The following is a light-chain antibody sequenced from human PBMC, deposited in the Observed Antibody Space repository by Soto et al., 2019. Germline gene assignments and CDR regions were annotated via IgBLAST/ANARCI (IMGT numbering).Light chain of an antibody. CDR2: DAS. J-gene: IGKJ5*01. CDR3: QQCNNWPPEIT. Sequence: IVLTQSPATLSLSPGERATLSCRASQNISIYLAWYQQKPGQAPRLLIYDASNRATGIPARFSGSGSGTDFTLTISSLEPEDFAVHYCQQCNNWPPEITFGQGTRLDI. CDR1: QNISIY. V-gene: IGKV3-11*01.